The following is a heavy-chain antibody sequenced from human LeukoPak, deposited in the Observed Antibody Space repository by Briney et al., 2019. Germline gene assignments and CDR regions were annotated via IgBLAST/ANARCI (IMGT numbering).Heavy chain of an antibody. Sequence: SETLSLTCTVSGGPITSDYWSWIRQPAGKGLEWTGRIFTSGSASYSPSLKSRVTMSLDTSKNQFFLKLSSVTAADTAVYFCSRGGANDLWGQGTLVTVSS. CDR1: GGPITSDY. D-gene: IGHD4/OR15-4a*01. CDR3: SRGGANDL. V-gene: IGHV4-4*07. J-gene: IGHJ5*02. CDR2: IFTSGSA.